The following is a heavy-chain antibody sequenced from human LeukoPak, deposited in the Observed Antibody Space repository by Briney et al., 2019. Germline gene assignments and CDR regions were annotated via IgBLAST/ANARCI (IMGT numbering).Heavy chain of an antibody. CDR3: ASLWFGEFRNNDAFDI. D-gene: IGHD3-10*01. Sequence: PGGSLRLSCAASGFTFSDYYMSWIRQAPGKGLEWVSYISSSGSTIYYADSVKGRFTISRDNAKNSLYLQMDSLRAEDTAVYYCASLWFGEFRNNDAFDIWGQGTMVTVSS. CDR2: ISSSGSTI. J-gene: IGHJ3*02. V-gene: IGHV3-11*04. CDR1: GFTFSDYY.